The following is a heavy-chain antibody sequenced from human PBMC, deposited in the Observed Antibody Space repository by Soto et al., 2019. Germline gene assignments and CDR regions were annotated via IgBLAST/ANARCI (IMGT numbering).Heavy chain of an antibody. J-gene: IGHJ4*02. CDR1: GGTFSSYT. V-gene: IGHV1-69*02. D-gene: IGHD3-16*01. CDR2: IIPILGIA. CDR3: ARQGSYAVGY. Sequence: SVKVSCKASGGTFSSYTISWVRQAPGQGLEWMGRIIPILGIANYAQKLQGRVTITADKSTSTVYMKLSSLSSEDTAVYYCARQGSYAVGYWGQGTLVTVSS.